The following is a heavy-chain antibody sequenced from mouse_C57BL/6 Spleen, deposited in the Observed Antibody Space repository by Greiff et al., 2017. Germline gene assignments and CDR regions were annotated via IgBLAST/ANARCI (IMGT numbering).Heavy chain of an antibody. V-gene: IGHV1-42*01. Sequence: EVKLQQSGPELVKPGASVKISCKASGYSFTGYYMNWVKQSPEKSLEWIGEINPSTGGTTYNQKFKAKATLTVDKSSSTAYMQLKSLTSEDSAVYYCARGEIYYYGLAYWGQGTLVTVSA. D-gene: IGHD1-1*01. CDR3: ARGEIYYYGLAY. J-gene: IGHJ3*01. CDR1: GYSFTGYY. CDR2: INPSTGGT.